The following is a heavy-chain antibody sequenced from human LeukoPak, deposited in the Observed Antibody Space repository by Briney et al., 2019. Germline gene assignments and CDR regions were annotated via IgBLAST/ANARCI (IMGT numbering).Heavy chain of an antibody. J-gene: IGHJ4*02. D-gene: IGHD2-2*01. CDR1: GFTFSSYA. V-gene: IGHV3-64D*06. Sequence: GGSLRLSCSASGFTFSSYAMHWVRQAPGKGLEYVSATSSNGGSTYYADSVKGRFTISRDNSKNTLYLQMSSLRAEDTAVYYCVKRTYCSSTSCAYELDYWGQGTLVTVSS. CDR2: TSSNGGST. CDR3: VKRTYCSSTSCAYELDY.